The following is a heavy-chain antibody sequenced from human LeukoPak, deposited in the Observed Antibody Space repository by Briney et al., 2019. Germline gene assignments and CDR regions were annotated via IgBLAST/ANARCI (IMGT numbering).Heavy chain of an antibody. V-gene: IGHV1-18*01. CDR2: ISAYNGNT. CDR1: GYTFTSYG. Sequence: ASVKVSCKASGYTFTSYGISWVRQAPGQGLEWMGWISAYNGNTNYAQKLQGRVTMTTDTSTSTAYMELSSLRSEDTAVYYCARYYYDSSGYYQSRVPFDYWGQGTLVTVSS. CDR3: ARYYYDSSGYYQSRVPFDY. J-gene: IGHJ4*02. D-gene: IGHD3-22*01.